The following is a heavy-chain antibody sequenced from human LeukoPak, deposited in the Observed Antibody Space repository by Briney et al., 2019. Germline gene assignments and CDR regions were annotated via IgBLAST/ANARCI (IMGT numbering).Heavy chain of an antibody. CDR2: ISYDGSNK. Sequence: GGSLRLSCAASGLTFPDAWMTWVRQAPGKGLEWVAVISYDGSNKYYADSVKGRFTISRDNSKNTLYLQMNSLRAEDTAVYYCATGLRETLFDYWGQGTLVTVSS. V-gene: IGHV3-30*03. J-gene: IGHJ4*02. CDR1: GLTFPDAW. D-gene: IGHD3-16*01. CDR3: ATGLRETLFDY.